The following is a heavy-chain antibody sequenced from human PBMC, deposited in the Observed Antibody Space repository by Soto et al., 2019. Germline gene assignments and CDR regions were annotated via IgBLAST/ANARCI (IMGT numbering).Heavy chain of an antibody. CDR1: GGSISSGGYY. CDR3: AISSGYADWFDP. Sequence: QVQLQESGPGLVKPSQTLSLTCTVSGGSISSGGYYWSWIRQHPGKGLEWIGYIYYSGSTYYNPSLKSRVXXXVXASKNPFSLKLRSVTAADTAVYYCAISSGYADWFDPWGQGTLVTVSS. CDR2: IYYSGST. D-gene: IGHD3-22*01. J-gene: IGHJ5*02. V-gene: IGHV4-31*03.